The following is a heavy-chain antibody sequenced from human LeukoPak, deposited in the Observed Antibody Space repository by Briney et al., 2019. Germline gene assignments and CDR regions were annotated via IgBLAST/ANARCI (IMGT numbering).Heavy chain of an antibody. Sequence: SESLSLTWTESGGSIKSYYWSWNRQPPEKGLEWLGYFHYSGRSNYYPSLKRRLTISVDTSKSQFSLRLSSVTAADTAVYYCARRRSEGSSWFDTSGHGTLGTLSS. J-gene: IGHJ5*01. V-gene: IGHV4-59*08. D-gene: IGHD6-6*01. CDR3: ARRRSEGSSWFDT. CDR1: GGSIKSYY. CDR2: FHYSGRS.